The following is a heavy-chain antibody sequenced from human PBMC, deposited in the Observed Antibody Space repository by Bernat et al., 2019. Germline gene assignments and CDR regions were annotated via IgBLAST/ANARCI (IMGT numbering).Heavy chain of an antibody. CDR3: ARGPLLRLGELSLSY. D-gene: IGHD3-16*02. CDR2: ISYDGSNK. V-gene: IGHV3-30-3*01. Sequence: QVQLVESGGGVVQPGRSLRLSCAASGFTFSSYAMHWVRQAPGKGLEWVAVISYDGSNKYYADSVKGRFPISRDNSKNTLYLQMNSLRAEDTAVYYCARGPLLRLGELSLSYWGQGTLVTVSS. CDR1: GFTFSSYA. J-gene: IGHJ4*02.